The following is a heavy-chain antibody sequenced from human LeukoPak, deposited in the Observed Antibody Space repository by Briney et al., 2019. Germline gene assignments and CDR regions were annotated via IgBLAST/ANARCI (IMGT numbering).Heavy chain of an antibody. CDR1: GGSISSYY. CDR3: ARLQLRNGYYFDY. Sequence: SETLSLTCTVSGGSISSYYWSWIRQPPGKGLEWIGYIYYSGSTNYNPSLKSRVTISVDTSKNQFSLKLSSVTAADTAVYYCARLQLRNGYYFDYWGQGTLVTVSS. J-gene: IGHJ4*02. CDR2: IYYSGST. V-gene: IGHV4-59*01. D-gene: IGHD1-1*01.